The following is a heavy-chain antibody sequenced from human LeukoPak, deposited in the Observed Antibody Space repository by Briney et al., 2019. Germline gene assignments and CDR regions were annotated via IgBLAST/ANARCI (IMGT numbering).Heavy chain of an antibody. V-gene: IGHV3-23*01. D-gene: IGHD5-24*01. Sequence: PGGSLRLSCAASGFTFTSYAMSWVRQAPGKGLEWVSAISGSGSSTYYADSVEGRFTISRDNSKSTLFLQMNSLRAEDTAVYYCAKDPRVGSRVATPCHWGQGTLVTVSS. J-gene: IGHJ4*02. CDR3: AKDPRVGSRVATPCH. CDR2: ISGSGSST. CDR1: GFTFTSYA.